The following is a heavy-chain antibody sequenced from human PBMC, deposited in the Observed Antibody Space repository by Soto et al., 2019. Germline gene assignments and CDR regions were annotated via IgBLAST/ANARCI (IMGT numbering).Heavy chain of an antibody. CDR1: GYTFSSYH. CDR3: ARDGRPTDY. CDR2: ISAYNGNT. J-gene: IGHJ4*02. Sequence: QVQLVQSGAEVKKPGASVKVSCKASGYTFSSYHISWVRQAPGQGLEWMGWISAYNGNTNNAQKIQGRVTMTTDTSTSTDSMELRSLRSDDTAVYYCARDGRPTDYWGQGTLVTVSS. V-gene: IGHV1-18*01.